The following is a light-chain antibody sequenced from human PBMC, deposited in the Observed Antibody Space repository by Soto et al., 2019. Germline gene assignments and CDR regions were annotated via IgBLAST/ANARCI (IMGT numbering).Light chain of an antibody. V-gene: IGLV2-8*01. J-gene: IGLJ3*02. CDR1: RSDVGAYNY. CDR2: EVS. CDR3: SSYAGTNILGV. Sequence: QSVLTQPPSASGSPGQSVTISCTGTRSDVGAYNYVSWYQQHPGKAPKVMIYEVSKRPSGVPDRFSGSKSGNTASLTVSGLQAEDEADYYCSSYAGTNILGVFGGGTKLTVL.